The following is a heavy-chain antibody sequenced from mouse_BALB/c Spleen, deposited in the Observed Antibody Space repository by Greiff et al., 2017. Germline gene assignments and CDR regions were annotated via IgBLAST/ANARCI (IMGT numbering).Heavy chain of an antibody. Sequence: QVQLKQSGAELARPGASVKLSCKASGYTFTDYYINWVKQRTGQGLEWIGEIYPGSGNTYYNEKFKGKATLTADKSSSTAYMQLSSLTSEDSAVYFCARGGILGYWGQGTTLTVSS. CDR3: ARGGILGY. CDR2: IYPGSGNT. V-gene: IGHV1-77*01. J-gene: IGHJ2*01. CDR1: GYTFTDYY.